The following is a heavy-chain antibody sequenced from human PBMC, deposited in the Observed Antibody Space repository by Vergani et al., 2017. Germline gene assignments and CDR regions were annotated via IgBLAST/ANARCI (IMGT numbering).Heavy chain of an antibody. V-gene: IGHV1-8*01. D-gene: IGHD5-18*01. Sequence: QVQLVQSGAEVKKPGASVKVSCKASGYTFTSYDINWVRQATGQGLEWMGWMNPNSGNTGYAQKFQGRVTMTRNTSISTAYMELSSLRSEDTAVYYCARRGSSYGPEYLHMDYWGQGTLVTVSS. J-gene: IGHJ4*02. CDR3: ARRGSSYGPEYLHMDY. CDR1: GYTFTSYD. CDR2: MNPNSGNT.